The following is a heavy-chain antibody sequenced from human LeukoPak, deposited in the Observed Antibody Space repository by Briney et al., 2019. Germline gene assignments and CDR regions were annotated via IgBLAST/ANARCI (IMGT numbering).Heavy chain of an antibody. D-gene: IGHD3/OR15-3a*01. CDR1: GFTFSDFY. J-gene: IGHJ4*02. Sequence: PGGSLRLSCAASGFTFSDFYMTWIRQAPGKGLEWISYISEDGRTTYYADSLKGRFTISRDNAKNSLSLQVDSLRADDTAVYFCARRGNTDSWTVLIDYWGQGTLVTVSS. CDR2: ISEDGRTT. CDR3: ARRGNTDSWTVLIDY. V-gene: IGHV3-11*01.